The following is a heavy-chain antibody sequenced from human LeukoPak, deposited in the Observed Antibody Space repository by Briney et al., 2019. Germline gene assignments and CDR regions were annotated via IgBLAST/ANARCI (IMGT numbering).Heavy chain of an antibody. CDR2: IYYTGST. D-gene: IGHD3-22*01. Sequence: NPSETLSLTCTVSGGSISSYYWSWIRQPPGKGLEWIGDIYYTGSTNYNSSLKSRVTISVDTSKNQFSLKVSSVTAADTAVYYCARGPDASGYYSNWFDPWGQGNLVTVSS. V-gene: IGHV4-59*01. CDR1: GGSISSYY. J-gene: IGHJ5*02. CDR3: ARGPDASGYYSNWFDP.